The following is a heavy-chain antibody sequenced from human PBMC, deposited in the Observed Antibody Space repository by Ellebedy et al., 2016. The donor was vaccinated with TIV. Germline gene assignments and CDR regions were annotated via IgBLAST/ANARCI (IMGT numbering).Heavy chain of an antibody. V-gene: IGHV5-10-1*01. J-gene: IGHJ4*02. D-gene: IGHD2-15*01. CDR3: ARTALWGYCSGGSCSHFDY. CDR2: IDPSDSYT. CDR1: GYSFTSYW. Sequence: GESLKISXKGSGYSFTSYWISWVRQMPGKGLEWMGRIDPSDSYTNYSPSFQGHVTISADKSISTAYLQWSSLKASDTAMYYCARTALWGYCSGGSCSHFDYWGQGTLVTVSS.